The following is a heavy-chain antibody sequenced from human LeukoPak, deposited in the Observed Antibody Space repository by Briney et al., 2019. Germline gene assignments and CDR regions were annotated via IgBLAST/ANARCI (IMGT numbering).Heavy chain of an antibody. CDR1: GFTFSSYA. CDR2: ISGSGGTTI. Sequence: GGSLRLSCAASGFTFSSYAMSWVRQAPGKGLEWVSGISGSGGTTIYYADSVKGRFTISRDNAKNSLYLQMNSLRAEDTAVYYCFSYYYASGRFDNWGQGTLVTVSS. J-gene: IGHJ4*02. D-gene: IGHD3-10*01. V-gene: IGHV3-23*01. CDR3: FSYYYASGRFDN.